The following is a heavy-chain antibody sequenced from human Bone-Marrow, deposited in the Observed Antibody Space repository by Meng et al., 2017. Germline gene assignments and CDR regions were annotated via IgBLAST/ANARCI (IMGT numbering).Heavy chain of an antibody. CDR2: TYYRSKWYT. Sequence: EQRHKAGPGLVKPSQTLPLTCAISGDSVSSNSAAWHWIRQSPSRGLEWLGRTYYRSKWYTDYAVSVKSRITINPDTSKNQFSLQLNSVTPEDTAVYYCARGDYSSSPSFWGQGTLVTVSS. D-gene: IGHD3-22*01. J-gene: IGHJ4*02. V-gene: IGHV6-1*01. CDR1: GDSVSSNSAA. CDR3: ARGDYSSSPSF.